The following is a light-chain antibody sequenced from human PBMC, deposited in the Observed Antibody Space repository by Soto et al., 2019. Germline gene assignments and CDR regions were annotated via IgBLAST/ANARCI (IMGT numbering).Light chain of an antibody. J-gene: IGLJ1*01. CDR3: SSYTSSSNYV. V-gene: IGLV2-14*01. CDR2: DVS. CDR1: SSDVGGYNY. Sequence: ALTPPASVSGSPGQSITISCTKTSSDVGGYNYVSWYQQHPGKAPKLMIYDVSNRPSGVSNRFSGSKSGNTASLAISGLQAEDEADYYCSSYTSSSNYVFGTGTKVTVL.